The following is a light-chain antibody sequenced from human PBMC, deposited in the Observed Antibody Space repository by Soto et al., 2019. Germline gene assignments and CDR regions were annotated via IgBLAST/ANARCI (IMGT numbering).Light chain of an antibody. J-gene: IGLJ2*01. V-gene: IGLV1-44*01. Sequence: QSVLTQPPSAAGTPGQRVTISWSGSSTNIGSNTVNWYQQLPGTAPKLLIFSNNQRPSGVPDRFSGSRSGTSASLAISGLQSEDEADYHCAAWDDSLKAVVFGGGTKLTDL. CDR3: AAWDDSLKAVV. CDR2: SNN. CDR1: STNIGSNT.